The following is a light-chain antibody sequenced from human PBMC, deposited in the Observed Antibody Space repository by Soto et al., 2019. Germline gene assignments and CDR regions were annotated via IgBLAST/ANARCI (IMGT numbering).Light chain of an antibody. V-gene: IGKV1-5*01. J-gene: IGKJ1*01. CDR2: DAS. Sequence: DIQMAQSPSSVSSSVGDIFTITCRASQSISRWLAWYQQKPGEAPKLLIYDASALPRGVPSRFSGSGSGTKFTLTIASLQPDDFATYYCQQYETFSGTFGPGTKVDIK. CDR3: QQYETFSGT. CDR1: QSISRW.